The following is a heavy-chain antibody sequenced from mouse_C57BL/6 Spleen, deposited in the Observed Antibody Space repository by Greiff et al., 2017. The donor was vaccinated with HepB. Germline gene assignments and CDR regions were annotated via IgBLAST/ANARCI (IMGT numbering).Heavy chain of an antibody. J-gene: IGHJ4*01. Sequence: QVQLQQSGAELARPGASVKLSCKASGYTFTSYGISWVKQRTGQGLEWIGEIYPRSGNTYYNEKFKGKATLTADKSSSTAYMELRSLTSEDSAVYFCARSTTVRSPYAMDYWGQGTSVTVSS. V-gene: IGHV1-81*01. D-gene: IGHD1-1*01. CDR1: GYTFTSYG. CDR3: ARSTTVRSPYAMDY. CDR2: IYPRSGNT.